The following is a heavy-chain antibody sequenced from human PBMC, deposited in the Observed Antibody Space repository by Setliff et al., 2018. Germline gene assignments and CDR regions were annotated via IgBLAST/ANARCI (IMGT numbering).Heavy chain of an antibody. CDR3: ARCITIFGVVIPNAFDY. V-gene: IGHV2-5*02. CDR1: GFSLSTGGVG. CDR2: IYWDDDK. D-gene: IGHD3-3*01. Sequence: SGPTLVNPTQTLTLTCTFSGFSLSTGGVGVGWIRQPPGKALEWLALIYWDDDKRYSPSLKSRLTITKDTSKNQVVLTMTNMDPVDTATYYCARCITIFGVVIPNAFDYWGQGTLVTSPQ. J-gene: IGHJ4*02.